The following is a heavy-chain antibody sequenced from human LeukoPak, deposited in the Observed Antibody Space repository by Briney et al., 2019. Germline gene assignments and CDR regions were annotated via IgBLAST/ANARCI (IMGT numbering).Heavy chain of an antibody. V-gene: IGHV4-39*01. CDR2: IYYSGST. Sequence: SETLSLTCTVSGGSISSSSYYWGWIRQPPGKGLEWIGSIYYSGSTYYNPSLKSRVTISVDTSKNQFSLKLSSVTAADTAVYYCARQGHKGWFDPWGQGTLVTVSS. J-gene: IGHJ5*02. CDR3: ARQGHKGWFDP. CDR1: GGSISSSSYY.